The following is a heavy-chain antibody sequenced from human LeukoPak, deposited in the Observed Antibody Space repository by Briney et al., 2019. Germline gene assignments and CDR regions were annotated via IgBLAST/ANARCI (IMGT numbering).Heavy chain of an antibody. CDR2: ISYDGSNK. V-gene: IGHV3-30*03. CDR3: ARAHYHYDSSGYFSPFQH. D-gene: IGHD3-22*01. J-gene: IGHJ1*01. Sequence: PGRSLRLSCAASGFTFSSYGLHWVRQAPGKGLEWVAVISYDGSNKYYADSVKGRFTISRDNSKNTLYLQMNSLRAEDTAVYYCARAHYHYDSSGYFSPFQHWGQGTLVTVSS. CDR1: GFTFSSYG.